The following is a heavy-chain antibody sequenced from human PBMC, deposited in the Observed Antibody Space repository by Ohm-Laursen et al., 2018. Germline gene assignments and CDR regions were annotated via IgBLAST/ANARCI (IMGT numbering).Heavy chain of an antibody. CDR3: AKPVSYYDTSGPHF. Sequence: SLRLSCAASGFTFSDYYMSWIRQAPGKGLEWISYMSGSGSTTSYADSVKGRFTISRDNAKNLLYLQMDSLRAEDTAMYYCAKPVSYYDTSGPHFWGQGTLVTVSS. D-gene: IGHD3-22*01. J-gene: IGHJ4*02. CDR2: MSGSGSTT. CDR1: GFTFSDYY. V-gene: IGHV3-11*01.